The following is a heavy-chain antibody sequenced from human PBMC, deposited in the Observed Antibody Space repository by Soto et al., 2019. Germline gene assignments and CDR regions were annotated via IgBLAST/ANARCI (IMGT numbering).Heavy chain of an antibody. V-gene: IGHV3-21*01. Sequence: GRSLRLSCAASGFTLSSYSMSWVRPAPGKGLEWGSSISSSSSYIYDADSVKGRFTISRDNAKNSLYLQMNSLRAEDTAVYYCAREDGSSTSCYAFDIWGQGTMVTVSS. CDR1: GFTLSSYS. D-gene: IGHD2-2*01. CDR3: AREDGSSTSCYAFDI. CDR2: ISSSSSYI. J-gene: IGHJ3*02.